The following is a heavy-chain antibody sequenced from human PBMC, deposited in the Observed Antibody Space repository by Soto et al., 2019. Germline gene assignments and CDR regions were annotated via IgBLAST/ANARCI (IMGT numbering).Heavy chain of an antibody. CDR1: GGSITSDNW. CDR2: ISHSGGN. J-gene: IGHJ6*02. Sequence: QVLLQESGPGLVKPSETLVLTCTVSGGSITSDNWWSWARQSPAKGLEWIGQISHSGGNSYTPSHQSRSAMSVGKSKNQFYLKLNSVTAADTAVYFWARDCSSSFYTGASYYYGMDVWGQGTTVIVSS. V-gene: IGHV4-4*02. CDR3: ARDCSSSFYTGASYYYGMDV. D-gene: IGHD2-2*02.